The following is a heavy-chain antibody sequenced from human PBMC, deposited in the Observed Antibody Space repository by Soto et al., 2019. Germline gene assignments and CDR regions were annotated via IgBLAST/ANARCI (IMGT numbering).Heavy chain of an antibody. D-gene: IGHD3-16*02. V-gene: IGHV4-34*01. CDR2: INHSGST. CDR3: ARGEGDYYYVWGSYPSNHEYFQL. Sequence: GHCWGWISNHQGNGRGWIEEINHSGSTNYNPSLKSRVTISVDTSKNQFSLKLSSVTAADTAVYYCARGEGDYYYVWGSYPSNHEYFQLCGQGPLVS. CDR1: GHC. J-gene: IGHJ1*01.